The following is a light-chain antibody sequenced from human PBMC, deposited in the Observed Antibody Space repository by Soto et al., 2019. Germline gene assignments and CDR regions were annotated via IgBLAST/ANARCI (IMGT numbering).Light chain of an antibody. V-gene: IGKV3-11*01. J-gene: IGKJ5*01. CDR1: QSVSSY. CDR3: QQRSNWPPRIT. CDR2: DAS. Sequence: PGERATLSCRASQSVSSYLAWYQQKPGQAPRLLIYDASNRATGIPARFSGSGSGTDFTLTISSLEPEDFAVYYCQQRSNWPPRITFGQGTRLEIK.